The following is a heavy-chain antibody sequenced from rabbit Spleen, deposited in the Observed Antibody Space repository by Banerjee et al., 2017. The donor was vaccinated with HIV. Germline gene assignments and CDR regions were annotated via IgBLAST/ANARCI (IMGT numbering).Heavy chain of an antibody. CDR2: IYAGSSGRT. V-gene: IGHV1S45*01. D-gene: IGHD3-1*01. J-gene: IGHJ4*01. CDR1: GFSFSSTHY. Sequence: QEQLVESGGDLVKPEGSLTLTCKASGFSFSSTHYPCWVRQAPGKGLEWIACIYAGSSGRTYYANWAKGRVTISRSTSLNTVTLQMTSLTAADTATYFCARDPGASDINNLWGPGTLVTVS. CDR3: ARDPGASDINNL.